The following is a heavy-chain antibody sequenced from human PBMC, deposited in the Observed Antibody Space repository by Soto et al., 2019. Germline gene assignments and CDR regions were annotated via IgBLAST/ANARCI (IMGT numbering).Heavy chain of an antibody. Sequence: QVQLVQSGAEVKKPGSSVKVSCKASGGTFSSYTISWVRQAPGQGLEWMGRIIPILGIANYAQKFQGRVTVTADKSTSTAYMELSSLRSEDTAVYYCARDDEAGAFDIWGQGTMVTVSS. CDR1: GGTFSSYT. CDR3: ARDDEAGAFDI. J-gene: IGHJ3*02. V-gene: IGHV1-69*08. CDR2: IIPILGIA.